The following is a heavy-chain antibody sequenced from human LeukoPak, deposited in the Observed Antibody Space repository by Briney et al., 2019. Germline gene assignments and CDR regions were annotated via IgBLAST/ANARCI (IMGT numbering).Heavy chain of an antibody. CDR2: IYYSGST. D-gene: IGHD3-22*01. J-gene: IGHJ4*02. CDR1: GGSISSYY. Sequence: XETLSLTCTVSGGSISSYYWSWIRQPPGKGLEWIGYIYYSGSTNYNPSLKSRVTISVDASKNQFSLKLSSVTAADTAVYYCARRASYYDSSGYYGASYYFDYWGQGTLVTVSS. V-gene: IGHV4-59*08. CDR3: ARRASYYDSSGYYGASYYFDY.